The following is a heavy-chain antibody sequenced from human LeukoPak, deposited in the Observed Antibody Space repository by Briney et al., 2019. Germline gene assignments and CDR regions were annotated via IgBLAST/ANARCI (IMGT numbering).Heavy chain of an antibody. J-gene: IGHJ4*02. D-gene: IGHD1-7*01. V-gene: IGHV3-23*01. CDR3: ANKPGTTEDPFDY. CDR1: RFTLSSYA. Sequence: PGGSLRLSCAASRFTLSSYAMSWVRQAPGKGLEWVSVISDSGRSTYYADSVKGRFTISRDNSKNTLFLQMNSLRAEDTAIYYCANKPGTTEDPFDYWGQGTLVTVSS. CDR2: ISDSGRST.